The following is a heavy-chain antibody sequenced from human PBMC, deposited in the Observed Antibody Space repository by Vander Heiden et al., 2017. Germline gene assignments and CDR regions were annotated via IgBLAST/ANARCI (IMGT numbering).Heavy chain of an antibody. Sequence: EVQLVESGGGLVQSGGSLRLSCAASGFTFSRSWMRRVRQAPGKGLEWVANIEQDGSETYYVGSVKGRFTISRDNARSSLYLQMNSLRVEDTAVYYCARDSEVRGSPEFDYWGQGTLVTVSS. CDR3: ARDSEVRGSPEFDY. CDR2: IEQDGSET. J-gene: IGHJ4*02. D-gene: IGHD3-10*01. CDR1: GFTFSRSW. V-gene: IGHV3-7*01.